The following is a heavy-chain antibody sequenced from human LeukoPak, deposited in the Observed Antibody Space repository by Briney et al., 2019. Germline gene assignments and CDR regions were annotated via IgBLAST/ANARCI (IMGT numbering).Heavy chain of an antibody. CDR2: IRDGGET. V-gene: IGHV3-66*02. CDR3: ARDRAVTQDWVEFDP. Sequence: GGSLRLSCAASGFTFSDYYMSWIRQAPGKGLEWVSLIRDGGETFYADSVKGRFTISRDNSKNTMYLQMNRLRVEDTAVYFCARDRAVTQDWVEFDPWGQGTLDTVSS. D-gene: IGHD4-17*01. J-gene: IGHJ5*02. CDR1: GFTFSDYY.